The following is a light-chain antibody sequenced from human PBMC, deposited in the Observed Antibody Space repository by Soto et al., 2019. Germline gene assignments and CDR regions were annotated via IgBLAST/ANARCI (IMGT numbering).Light chain of an antibody. CDR3: QQFSSYPLT. V-gene: IGKV3-20*01. CDR1: QGVSSY. Sequence: VLTQSPGTLSLSPGERATLSCRASQGVSSYLAWYQQKPGQAPRLLIYDASSRATGIPDRFSGGGSGTDFTLTISRLEPEDFAVYYCQQFSSYPLTFGGGTKVDI. J-gene: IGKJ4*01. CDR2: DAS.